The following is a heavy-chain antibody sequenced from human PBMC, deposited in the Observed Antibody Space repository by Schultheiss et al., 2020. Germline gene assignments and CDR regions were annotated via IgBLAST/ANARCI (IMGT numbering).Heavy chain of an antibody. D-gene: IGHD3-9*01. CDR2: IYYSGST. Sequence: GSLRLSCTVSGGSISSYYWSWIRQPPGKGLEWIGYIYYSGSTNYNPSLKSRVTISVDTSKNQFSLKLSSVTAADTAVYYCARVRVYYDILTGRFDPWGQGTLVTVSS. J-gene: IGHJ5*02. CDR3: ARVRVYYDILTGRFDP. V-gene: IGHV4-59*01. CDR1: GGSISSYY.